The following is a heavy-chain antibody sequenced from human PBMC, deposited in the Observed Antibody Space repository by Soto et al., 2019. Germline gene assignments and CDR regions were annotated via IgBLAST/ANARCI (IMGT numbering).Heavy chain of an antibody. CDR2: MNPNSGNT. D-gene: IGHD3-10*01. CDR3: AREIGDLLSGYYYYYGMDV. V-gene: IGHV1-8*01. J-gene: IGHJ6*02. Sequence: GASVKVSCKASGYTFTSYDINWVRQATGQGLEWMGWMNPNSGNTGYAQKFQGRVTMTRNTSISTAYMELSSLRSEDTAVYYCAREIGDLLSGYYYYYGMDVWGQGTTVTVSS. CDR1: GYTFTSYD.